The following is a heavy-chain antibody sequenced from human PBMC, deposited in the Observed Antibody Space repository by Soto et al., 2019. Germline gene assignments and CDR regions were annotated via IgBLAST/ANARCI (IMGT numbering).Heavy chain of an antibody. CDR3: ARQSIPIGEVIARDGFDI. V-gene: IGHV4-39*01. CDR2: IFYTGST. Sequence: QLQLQESGPGLVKPSETLSLTCSVSGGSTRSSNYYWAWIRQPPGKGLEWIGSIFYTGSTHCSPSLKSRVTISADTSKNQFSLKLSSVTAADTAVYYCARQSIPIGEVIARDGFDIWGQGTMVTVSS. D-gene: IGHD3-16*02. J-gene: IGHJ3*02. CDR1: GGSTRSSNYY.